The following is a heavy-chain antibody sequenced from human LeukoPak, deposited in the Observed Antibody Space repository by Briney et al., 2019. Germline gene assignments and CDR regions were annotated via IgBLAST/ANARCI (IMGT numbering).Heavy chain of an antibody. J-gene: IGHJ4*02. D-gene: IGHD1-26*01. CDR3: TRDGRELGGSYSGYFDY. Sequence: SQTLSLTCAISGDSVSSNSAAWNWIRQSQSRGLEWLGRTYYRSKWYNDYAVSVKSRITINPDTSKNQFSLQLKSVTPEDTAVYYCTRDGRELGGSYSGYFDYWGQGTLVTVSS. CDR2: TYYRSKWYN. CDR1: GDSVSSNSAA. V-gene: IGHV6-1*01.